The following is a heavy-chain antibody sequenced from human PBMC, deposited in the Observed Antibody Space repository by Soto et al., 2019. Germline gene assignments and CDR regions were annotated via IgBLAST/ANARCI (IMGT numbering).Heavy chain of an antibody. V-gene: IGHV3-48*01. CDR1: GFTFSSYS. J-gene: IGHJ4*02. Sequence: EVQLVESGGGLVQPGGSLRLSCAASGFTFSSYSMNWVRQAPGKGLEWVSYISSSSSTIYYADSVKVRFTISRDNAKNSLYLQMNSLRAEDTAVYYCARLSSSREDYWGQGTLVTVSS. CDR2: ISSSSSTI. CDR3: ARLSSSREDY. D-gene: IGHD6-13*01.